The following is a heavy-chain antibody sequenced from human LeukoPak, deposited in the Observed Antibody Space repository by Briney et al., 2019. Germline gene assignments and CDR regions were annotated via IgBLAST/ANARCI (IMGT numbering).Heavy chain of an antibody. CDR2: ISYDGRNK. Sequence: GGSLRLSCAASGFTFRNYAMHWVRQAPGKGLEWVAVISYDGRNKYYADSVKGRFTISRDNAKNTLFLQMNSLGIEDTAVYYCARGYGSGSPDYWGQGTLVTVSS. CDR1: GFTFRNYA. D-gene: IGHD3-10*01. CDR3: ARGYGSGSPDY. J-gene: IGHJ4*02. V-gene: IGHV3-30*04.